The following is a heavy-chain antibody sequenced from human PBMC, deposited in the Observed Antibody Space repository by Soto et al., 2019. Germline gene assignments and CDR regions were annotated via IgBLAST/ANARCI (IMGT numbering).Heavy chain of an antibody. D-gene: IGHD3-10*01. CDR3: ARSVMVRGGQLYYYYGMDV. V-gene: IGHV4-4*07. Sequence: QVQLQESGPGLVKPSETLSLTCTVSGGSISSYYWSWIRQPAGKGLEWIGRIYTSGSTNYNPPLKSRVTMSVDTSKNQFSLKLSSVTAADTAVYYCARSVMVRGGQLYYYYGMDVWGQGTTVTVSS. J-gene: IGHJ6*02. CDR2: IYTSGST. CDR1: GGSISSYY.